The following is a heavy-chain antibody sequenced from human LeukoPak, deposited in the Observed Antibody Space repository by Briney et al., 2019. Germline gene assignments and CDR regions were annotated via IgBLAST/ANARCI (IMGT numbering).Heavy chain of an antibody. Sequence: GASVKVSCKASGYTFTSYGISWVRRAPGQGLEWMGWISAYNGITNYAQKLQGRVTMTTDTSTSTAYMELRSLGSDDTAVYYCARDPPFDCSSTSCYRAADYYYYMDVWGKGTTVTVSS. J-gene: IGHJ6*03. CDR2: ISAYNGIT. CDR3: ARDPPFDCSSTSCYRAADYYYYMDV. V-gene: IGHV1-18*01. D-gene: IGHD2-2*02. CDR1: GYTFTSYG.